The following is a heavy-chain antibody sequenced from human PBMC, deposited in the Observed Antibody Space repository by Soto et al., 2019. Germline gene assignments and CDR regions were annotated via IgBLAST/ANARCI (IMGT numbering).Heavy chain of an antibody. CDR2: ISANNGNT. V-gene: IGHV1-18*04. Sequence: QVQLVQSGAEVKKPGASVKVSCKASGYSFTSYDISWVRQAPGQGLEWMGRISANNGNTNYAQRLQGRVTMTTDTATSTADMEVRSLRSDDRALYYAARTTGIVGAHWYFDYRGQGTLVTVSS. CDR3: ARTTGIVGAHWYFDY. J-gene: IGHJ4*02. CDR1: GYSFTSYD. D-gene: IGHD1-26*01.